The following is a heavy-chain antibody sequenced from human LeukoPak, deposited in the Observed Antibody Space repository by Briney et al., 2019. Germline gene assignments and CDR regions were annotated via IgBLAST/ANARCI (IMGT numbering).Heavy chain of an antibody. CDR3: ARSFPFDY. CDR1: GFTFSSYA. CDR2: ISISSSTI. Sequence: GGSLRLSCAASGFTFSSYAMHWVRQAPGKGLEWVSYISISSSTIYYADSVKGRFTISRDDAKNTLYLQMNSLRAEDTAVYYCARSFPFDYWGQGTLVTVSS. J-gene: IGHJ4*02. V-gene: IGHV3-48*04.